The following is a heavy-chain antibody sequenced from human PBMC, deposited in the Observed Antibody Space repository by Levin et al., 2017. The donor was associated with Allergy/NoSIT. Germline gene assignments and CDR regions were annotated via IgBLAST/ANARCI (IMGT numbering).Heavy chain of an antibody. CDR1: GFTFSSYW. CDR3: ASLDSSWSPPFDY. D-gene: IGHD6-13*01. CDR2: INSDGSST. J-gene: IGHJ4*02. Sequence: GESLKISCAASGFTFSSYWMHWVRQAPGKGLVWVSRINSDGSSTSYVDSVKGRFTISRDNAKNTLYLQMNSLRAEDTAVYYCASLDSSWSPPFDYWGQGTLVTVSS. V-gene: IGHV3-74*01.